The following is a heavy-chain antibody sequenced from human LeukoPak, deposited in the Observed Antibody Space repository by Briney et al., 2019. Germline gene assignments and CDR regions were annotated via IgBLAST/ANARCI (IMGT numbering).Heavy chain of an antibody. J-gene: IGHJ3*02. CDR1: GFTFNSKW. CDR2: IKEDGSEK. CDR3: AKDIGAVAGYAFDI. D-gene: IGHD6-19*01. Sequence: GGSLRLSCAASGFTFNSKWMTWVRQAPGKGLEWVANIKEDGSEKYYVDSVKGRFTISRDNAKNSLYLQMNSLRAEDTALYYCAKDIGAVAGYAFDIWGQGTMVTVSS. V-gene: IGHV3-7*03.